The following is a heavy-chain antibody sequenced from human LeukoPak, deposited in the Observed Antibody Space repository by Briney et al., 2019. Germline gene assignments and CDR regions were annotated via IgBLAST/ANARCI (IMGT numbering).Heavy chain of an antibody. V-gene: IGHV4-59*01. CDR3: AREVVAAAGTVDY. CDR1: GDSISSYY. D-gene: IGHD6-13*01. Sequence: NPSETLSLTCTVSGDSISSYYWSWIRQPPGKGLEWIGYIHYSGSTNYNPSLKSRVTISVDTSKNQFSLILSSVTTADTAVYYCAREVVAAAGTVDYWGQGTLVTVSS. CDR2: IHYSGST. J-gene: IGHJ4*02.